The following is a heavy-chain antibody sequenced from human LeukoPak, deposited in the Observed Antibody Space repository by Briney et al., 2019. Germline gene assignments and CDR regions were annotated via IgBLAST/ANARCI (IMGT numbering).Heavy chain of an antibody. V-gene: IGHV4-4*09. CDR2: IYTSGST. Sequence: PSETLSLTCSVSGDSITNYYWTWIRQPPGKGLEWIGYIYTSGSTSYNPSLKSRLTISVDTSKKQFSLRLSSVTAADTAVYFCARGSFYKIFTGLYGIDVWGQGTTVTVSS. D-gene: IGHD3-9*01. CDR3: ARGSFYKIFTGLYGIDV. J-gene: IGHJ6*02. CDR1: GDSITNYY.